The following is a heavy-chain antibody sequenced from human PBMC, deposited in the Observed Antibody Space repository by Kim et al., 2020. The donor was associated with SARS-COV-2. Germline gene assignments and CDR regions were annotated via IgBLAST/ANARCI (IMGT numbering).Heavy chain of an antibody. Sequence: GGSLRLSCAASGFTFSSYGMHWVRQAPGKGLERVAVIWYDGSKKYYVDSVKDRFTISRDNSKNTLYLQMNSLRSEDTAVYYCANGGSSGSWAHLYWGQGTLVTVSA. D-gene: IGHD3-22*01. CDR2: IWYDGSKK. CDR1: GFTFSSYG. CDR3: ANGGSSGSWAHLY. J-gene: IGHJ4*02. V-gene: IGHV3-33*06.